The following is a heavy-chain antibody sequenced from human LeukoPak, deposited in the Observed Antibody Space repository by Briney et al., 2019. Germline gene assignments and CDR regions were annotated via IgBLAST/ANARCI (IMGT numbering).Heavy chain of an antibody. CDR2: IWYDGSNK. CDR3: ASGYPKLDY. J-gene: IGHJ4*02. V-gene: IGHV3-33*01. CDR1: GFTFSSYG. Sequence: PGGSLRLSRAASGFTFSSYGMHWVRQAPGKGLEWVAVIWYDGSNKYYADSVKGRFTISRDNSKNTLYLQMNSLRAEDTAVYYCASGYPKLDYWGQGTLVTVSS. D-gene: IGHD6-13*01.